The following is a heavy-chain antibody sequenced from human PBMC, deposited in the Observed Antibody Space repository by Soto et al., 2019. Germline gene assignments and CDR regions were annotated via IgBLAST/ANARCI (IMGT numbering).Heavy chain of an antibody. V-gene: IGHV4-39*01. Sequence: SETLSLTCTVSGGSISYYYWGWLRQSPGKGPEWIGSVFYTGFTSYNPSLESRVSVSVDTSKNQFSLKVGGVSAADTAVNYCATSQKGYNWNYFDHWGQGALVTVSS. CDR3: ATSQKGYNWNYFDH. D-gene: IGHD1-20*01. CDR1: GGSISYYY. CDR2: VFYTGFT. J-gene: IGHJ4*02.